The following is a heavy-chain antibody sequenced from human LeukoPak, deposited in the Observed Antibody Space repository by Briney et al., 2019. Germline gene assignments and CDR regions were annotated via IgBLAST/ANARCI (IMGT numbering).Heavy chain of an antibody. V-gene: IGHV1-2*06. CDR3: AILGVLTGNWFDP. Sequence: ASVTVSCKASGYTFTGYYMHWVRQAPGQGLGWLGRSNPNRGGANYAHTFQGRVTMTRDTSISTAYMDLSRLRSDDTAVYYCAILGVLTGNWFDPWGQGTLVTVSS. D-gene: IGHD3-3*01. CDR1: GYTFTGYY. J-gene: IGHJ5*02. CDR2: SNPNRGGA.